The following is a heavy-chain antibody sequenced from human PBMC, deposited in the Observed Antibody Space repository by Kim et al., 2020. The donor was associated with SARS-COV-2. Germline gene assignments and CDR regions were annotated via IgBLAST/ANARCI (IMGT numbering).Heavy chain of an antibody. CDR2: K. D-gene: IGHD3-10*01. Sequence: KRSSPSLKSRLTITKDTSKNQVVLTMTNMDPVDTATYYCAHLGFGDLLDYWGQGTLVTVSS. V-gene: IGHV2-5*01. J-gene: IGHJ4*02. CDR3: AHLGFGDLLDY.